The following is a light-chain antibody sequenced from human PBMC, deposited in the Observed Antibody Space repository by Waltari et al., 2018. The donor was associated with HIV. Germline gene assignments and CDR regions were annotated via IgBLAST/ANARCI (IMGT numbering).Light chain of an antibody. V-gene: IGKV4-1*01. J-gene: IGKJ1*01. CDR3: HQYYTTPQT. CDR1: QGISSW. Sequence: DIQMTQSPSSVSASVGDRVTITCRASQGISSWLAWYQQKPGQPPKLLIYWASARESGVPDRFSGSGSGTDFTLTINSLRAEDAAVYFCHQYYTTPQTFGQGTKVEIK. CDR2: WAS.